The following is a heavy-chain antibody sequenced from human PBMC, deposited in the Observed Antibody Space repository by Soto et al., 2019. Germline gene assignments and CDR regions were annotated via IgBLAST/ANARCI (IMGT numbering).Heavy chain of an antibody. CDR3: ARDKFMGELPYYYYYGMDV. CDR1: GGSISSYY. J-gene: IGHJ6*02. D-gene: IGHD1-26*01. Sequence: PSETLSLTCTVSGGSISSYYWSWIRQPPGKGLEWIGYIYYSGSTNYNPSLKSRVTISVDTSKNQFSLKLSSVTAADTAVYYCARDKFMGELPYYYYYGMDVWGQGTTVTVSS. V-gene: IGHV4-59*01. CDR2: IYYSGST.